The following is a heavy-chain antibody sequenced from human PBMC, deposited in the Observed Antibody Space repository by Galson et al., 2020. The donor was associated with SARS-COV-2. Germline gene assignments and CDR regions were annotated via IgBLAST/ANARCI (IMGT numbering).Heavy chain of an antibody. D-gene: IGHD3-10*01. CDR2: ISSSSSSYI. CDR1: GFTFSSHS. Sequence: TGGSLRLSCAASGFTFSSHSMNWVRQAPGKGLEWVSSISSSSSSYIYYVDSVKGRFTISRDNAKNSLYLQMHSLRAEDTAVYYCARDHYVSGLHYGMDVWGQGTTVTVSS. CDR3: ARDHYVSGLHYGMDV. J-gene: IGHJ6*02. V-gene: IGHV3-21*01.